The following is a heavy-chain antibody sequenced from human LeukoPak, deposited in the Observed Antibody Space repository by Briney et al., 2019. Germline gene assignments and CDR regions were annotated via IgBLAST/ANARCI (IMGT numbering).Heavy chain of an antibody. D-gene: IGHD6-13*01. CDR2: IYYSGST. V-gene: IGHV4-59*01. Sequence: SETLSLTCTVSGDSISTYYWSWIRQPPGKGLEWIGHIYYSGSTNYNPSLTSRVTMSVDTSKNQFSLRLSSVTAADTAVYYCAGGRSSSWYSFLDYWGQGTLVTVSS. CDR3: AGGRSSSWYSFLDY. J-gene: IGHJ4*02. CDR1: GDSISTYY.